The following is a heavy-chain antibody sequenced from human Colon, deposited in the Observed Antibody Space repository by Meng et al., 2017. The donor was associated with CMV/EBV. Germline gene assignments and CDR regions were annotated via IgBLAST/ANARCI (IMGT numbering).Heavy chain of an antibody. D-gene: IGHD3-10*01. Sequence: QLQFEESAPGLLKPSETLSLTCIVSGGSFTTNSYFWAWIRQPPGKGLEYIGSIYNSGSTYYNASLKSRVTMSVDTSKNQFSLKLSSVTAADTAKYYCARGVLNFFDYWGQGTLVTVSS. V-gene: IGHV4-39*07. CDR2: IYNSGST. CDR3: ARGVLNFFDY. J-gene: IGHJ4*02. CDR1: GGSFTTNSYF.